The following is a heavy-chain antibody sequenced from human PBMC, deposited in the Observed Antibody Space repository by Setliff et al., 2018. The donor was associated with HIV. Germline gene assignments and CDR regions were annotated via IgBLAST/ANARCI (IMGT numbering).Heavy chain of an antibody. CDR1: VESFSGFY. J-gene: IGHJ4*02. Sequence: SETLSLTCAVYVESFSGFYWSWIRQPPGKGLEWIGEINHSGSTNYNPSLKSRVTISVDTSKNQFSLKLSFVTAADTAVYYCARHSSGWYYFDYWGQGTLVTVSS. V-gene: IGHV4-34*01. CDR3: ARHSSGWYYFDY. CDR2: INHSGST. D-gene: IGHD6-19*01.